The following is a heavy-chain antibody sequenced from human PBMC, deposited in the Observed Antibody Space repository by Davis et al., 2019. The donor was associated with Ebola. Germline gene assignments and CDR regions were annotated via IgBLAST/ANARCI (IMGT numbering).Heavy chain of an antibody. J-gene: IGHJ4*02. CDR1: GYTFSSTFSKYG. CDR2: ISAYYGTT. Sequence: ASVKVSCKASGYTFSSTFSKYGINWVRQAPGQGLEWMGWISAYYGTTNYAQKLQGRVTMTTDTSTSTGYMELRSLRSDDTAVYYCARDRGDRFDYWGQGTLVTVSS. V-gene: IGHV1-18*01. D-gene: IGHD4-17*01. CDR3: ARDRGDRFDY.